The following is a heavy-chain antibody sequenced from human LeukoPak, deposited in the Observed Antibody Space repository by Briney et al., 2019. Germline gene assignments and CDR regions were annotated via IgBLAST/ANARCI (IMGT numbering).Heavy chain of an antibody. Sequence: GESLKISCKGSGYSFTSYWISWVRQMPGKRLEWMGRIDPSDSYINYSPSFQGHVTISADKSISTAYLQWSSLKASDTAMYYCARGWFGELIDIWGQGTMVTVSS. CDR1: GYSFTSYW. V-gene: IGHV5-10-1*01. CDR2: IDPSDSYI. CDR3: ARGWFGELIDI. J-gene: IGHJ3*02. D-gene: IGHD3-10*01.